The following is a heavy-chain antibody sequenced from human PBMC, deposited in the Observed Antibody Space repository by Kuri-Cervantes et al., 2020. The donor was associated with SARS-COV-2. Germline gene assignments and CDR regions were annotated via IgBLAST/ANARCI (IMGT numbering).Heavy chain of an antibody. CDR2: ISAYNGNR. CDR3: ARESSGYYDFSSSSYRSEGFDI. D-gene: IGHD3-3*01. V-gene: IGHV1-18*04. Sequence: ASVKVSCKASGYTFTGYYMHWVRQAPGQGLEWMGWISAYNGNRKYGQKIQGRVTMTTDTSTSTAYMELRSLRSDDTAVYFCARESSGYYDFSSSSYRSEGFDIWGQGTLVTVSS. J-gene: IGHJ3*02. CDR1: GYTFTGYY.